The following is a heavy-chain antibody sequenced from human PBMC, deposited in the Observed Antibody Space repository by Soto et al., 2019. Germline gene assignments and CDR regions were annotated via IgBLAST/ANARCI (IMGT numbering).Heavy chain of an antibody. CDR1: GFTFSSYA. D-gene: IGHD3-9*01. CDR3: ARDADILTGSDAFDI. V-gene: IGHV3-30-3*01. J-gene: IGHJ3*02. CDR2: ISYYGSNK. Sequence: PGGSLRLSCAASGFTFSSYAMHWVRQAPGKGLEWVAVISYYGSNKYYADSVKGRFTISRDNSKNTLYLQMNSLRAEDTAVYYCARDADILTGSDAFDIWGQGTMVTVSS.